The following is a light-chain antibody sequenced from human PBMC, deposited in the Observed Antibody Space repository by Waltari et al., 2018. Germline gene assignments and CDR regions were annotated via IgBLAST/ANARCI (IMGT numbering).Light chain of an antibody. Sequence: EIVFTQSPGTLSLSPWQTATLSCRASQSVGRTLAWYQQKAGRAPSLLIYGASIRATGIPDRFSGSGSGTDFSLTIREVEPEDFAVYHCQHYLRLPVTFGQGTKVEI. CDR3: QHYLRLPVT. CDR2: GAS. J-gene: IGKJ1*01. CDR1: QSVGRT. V-gene: IGKV3-20*01.